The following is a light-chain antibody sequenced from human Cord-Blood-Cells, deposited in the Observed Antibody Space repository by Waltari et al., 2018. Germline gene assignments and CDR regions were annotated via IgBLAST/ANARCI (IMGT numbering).Light chain of an antibody. CDR2: DAS. Sequence: DIQMNQSPSTLSASVGDRVTITCRASQSISSWLAWYQQKPGKAPKLLIYDASSLESGVPSSFSGSGSGTEFTLTISSLQPDDFAPYYCQQYNSYFGQGTKLEIK. J-gene: IGKJ2*01. CDR3: QQYNSY. V-gene: IGKV1-5*01. CDR1: QSISSW.